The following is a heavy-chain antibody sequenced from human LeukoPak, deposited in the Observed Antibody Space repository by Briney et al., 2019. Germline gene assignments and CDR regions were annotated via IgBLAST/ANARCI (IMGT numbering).Heavy chain of an antibody. V-gene: IGHV1-18*01. CDR3: ARVCYYDSSGYPPFDY. Sequence: ASVKVSCKASGYTFTSYGISWVRQAPGQGLEWMGWISAYNGNTNYAQKLQGRVTMTTDTSTSTAYMELRSLRSDDTAVYYCARVCYYDSSGYPPFDYWGQGTLVTVSS. D-gene: IGHD3-22*01. CDR2: ISAYNGNT. J-gene: IGHJ4*02. CDR1: GYTFTSYG.